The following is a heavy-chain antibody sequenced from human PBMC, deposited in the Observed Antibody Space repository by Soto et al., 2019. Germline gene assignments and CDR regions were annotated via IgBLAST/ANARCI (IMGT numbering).Heavy chain of an antibody. D-gene: IGHD6-6*01. V-gene: IGHV3-53*01. Sequence: WGSLRLSCAASGFTVSSNYMSWVRQAPGKGLEWVSVIYSGGSTYYADSVKGRFTISRDNSKNTLYLQMNSLRAEDTAVYYCATRYSSSLIDYWGQGTLVTVSS. J-gene: IGHJ4*02. CDR1: GFTVSSNY. CDR2: IYSGGST. CDR3: ATRYSSSLIDY.